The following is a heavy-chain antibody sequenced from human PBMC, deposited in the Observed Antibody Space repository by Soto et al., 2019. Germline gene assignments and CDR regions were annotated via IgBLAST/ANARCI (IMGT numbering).Heavy chain of an antibody. CDR2: INSNGEKP. CDR1: GFTFSNYW. Sequence: PGGSLRLSCAASGFTFSNYWLYWVRQAPGKGLEYVSIINSNGEKPYYTDSVKGRFIISRDNYKNTLYLQMSSLRSDDTGVYYCVKSLNVWGRGTLVTVSS. J-gene: IGHJ4*02. CDR3: VKSLNV. V-gene: IGHV3-64D*08.